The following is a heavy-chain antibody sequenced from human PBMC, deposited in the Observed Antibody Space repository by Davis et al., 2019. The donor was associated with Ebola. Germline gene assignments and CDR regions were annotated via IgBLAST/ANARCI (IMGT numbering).Heavy chain of an antibody. CDR3: ARDTPEYSGLYYYGMDV. V-gene: IGHV3-21*01. CDR1: GFTFSSYS. Sequence: GESLKISCAASGFTFSSYSMNWVRQAPGKGLEWVSSISSSSSYIYYADSVKGRFTISRDNAKNSLYLQMNSLRAEDTAVYYCARDTPEYSGLYYYGMDVWGQGTTVTVSS. D-gene: IGHD2-15*01. CDR2: ISSSSSYI. J-gene: IGHJ6*02.